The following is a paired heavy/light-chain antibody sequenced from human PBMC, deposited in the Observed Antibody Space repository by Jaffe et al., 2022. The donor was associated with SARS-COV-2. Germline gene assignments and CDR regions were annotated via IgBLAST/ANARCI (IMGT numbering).Heavy chain of an antibody. D-gene: IGHD3-3*01. CDR3: ARGDDIGITSFGVVIIGEILFDY. CDR1: GFTLTGYS. V-gene: IGHV3-21*01. CDR2: ISSSSDYI. Sequence: EVQLVESGGGLVKPGGSLRLSCAASGFTLTGYSIHWVRQAPGKGLEWVSSISSSSDYIYYADSVKGRFTISRDNAKNSLYLQMNSLRAEDTAVYYCARGDDIGITSFGVVIIGEILFDYWGQGTLVTVSS. J-gene: IGHJ4*02.
Light chain of an antibody. CDR3: LQHKSYPWT. J-gene: IGKJ1*01. Sequence: DIQMTQSPSSLSASVGDRVTITCRASQGIRNDLGWYQQKPGKAPKRLIYAASSLQSGVPSRFSGSGSGTEFTLTISSLQPEDFATYYCLQHKSYPWTFGQGTKVEMK. CDR1: QGIRND. V-gene: IGKV1-17*01. CDR2: AAS.